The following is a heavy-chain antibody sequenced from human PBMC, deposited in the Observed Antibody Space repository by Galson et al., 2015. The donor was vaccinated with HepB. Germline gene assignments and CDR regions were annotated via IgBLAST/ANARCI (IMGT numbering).Heavy chain of an antibody. V-gene: IGHV3-30-3*01. CDR1: GFTFSSYA. D-gene: IGHD2-15*01. J-gene: IGHJ4*02. Sequence: SLRLSCAASGFTFSSYAMHWVRQAPGKGLEWVAVISYDGSNKYYADSVKGRFTISRDNSKNTLYLQMNSLRAEDTAVYYCARGHIVVVVAARNSHFDYWGQGTLVTVSS. CDR2: ISYDGSNK. CDR3: ARGHIVVVVAARNSHFDY.